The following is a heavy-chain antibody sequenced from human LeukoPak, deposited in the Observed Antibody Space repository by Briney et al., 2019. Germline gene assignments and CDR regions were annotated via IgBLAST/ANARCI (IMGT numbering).Heavy chain of an antibody. CDR3: ARHQGIAAAGYDY. Sequence: PSETLSLTCAVYGGSFSGYYWSWIRQPPGKGLEWIGEINHSGSTNYNPSLKSRVTISVDTSKNQFSLKLSSVTAADTAVYYCARHQGIAAAGYDYWGQGTLVTVSS. D-gene: IGHD6-13*01. V-gene: IGHV4-34*01. CDR2: INHSGST. J-gene: IGHJ4*02. CDR1: GGSFSGYY.